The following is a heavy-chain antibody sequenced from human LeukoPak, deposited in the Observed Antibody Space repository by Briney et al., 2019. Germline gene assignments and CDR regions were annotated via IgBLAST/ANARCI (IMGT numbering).Heavy chain of an antibody. V-gene: IGHV1-2*02. CDR1: GYTFTAYY. CDR3: ARDHGDDAFDI. CDR2: INPNSGGT. D-gene: IGHD3-3*01. J-gene: IGHJ3*02. Sequence: ASVKVSCKASGYTFTAYYMHWVRQAPGQGLEWMGWINPNSGGTNYAQKFQGRVTMTRDTSISTAYMELRSVRSDDTAVYYCARDHGDDAFDIWGPGTMVTVSS.